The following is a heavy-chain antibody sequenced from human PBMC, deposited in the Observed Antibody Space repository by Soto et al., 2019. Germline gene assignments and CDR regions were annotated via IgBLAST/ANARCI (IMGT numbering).Heavy chain of an antibody. CDR1: GGSISSYY. D-gene: IGHD3-22*01. CDR2: IYYSGST. V-gene: IGHV4-59*01. CDR3: ARGDDYYDSSGYYYYYFDY. Sequence: SETLSLTCTVSGGSISSYYWSWIRQSPGKGLEWIGYIYYSGSTNYNPSLKSRVTISVDTSKNQFSLKLSSVTAADTAVYYCARGDDYYDSSGYYYYYFDYWGQGTLVTVSS. J-gene: IGHJ4*02.